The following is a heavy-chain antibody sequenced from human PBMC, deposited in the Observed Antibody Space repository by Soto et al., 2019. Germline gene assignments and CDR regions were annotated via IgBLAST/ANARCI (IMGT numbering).Heavy chain of an antibody. CDR2: IDPSDSYT. J-gene: IGHJ6*02. D-gene: IGHD3-22*01. CDR3: ARSSGHWDYYYGMDV. CDR1: GYSFTSYW. Sequence: GESLKISCKGPGYSFTSYWISWVRQMPGKGLEWMGRIDPSDSYTNYSPSFQGHVTISADKSISTAYLQWSSLKASDTAMYYCARSSGHWDYYYGMDVWGQGTTVTVSS. V-gene: IGHV5-10-1*01.